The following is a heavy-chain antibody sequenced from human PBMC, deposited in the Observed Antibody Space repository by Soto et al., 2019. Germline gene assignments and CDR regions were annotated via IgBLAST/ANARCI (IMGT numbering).Heavy chain of an antibody. CDR1: GGSVSSGSYY. CDR3: ARYIAAAGNSFDYYYGMDV. J-gene: IGHJ6*02. D-gene: IGHD6-13*01. V-gene: IGHV4-61*01. Sequence: QVQLQESGPGLVKPSETLSLTCTVSGGSVSSGSYYWSWIRQPPGKGLEWIGYIYYSGSTNYNPSLKSRVTISVDTSKNQFSLKLSSVTAVDTAVYYCARYIAAAGNSFDYYYGMDVWGQGTTVTVSS. CDR2: IYYSGST.